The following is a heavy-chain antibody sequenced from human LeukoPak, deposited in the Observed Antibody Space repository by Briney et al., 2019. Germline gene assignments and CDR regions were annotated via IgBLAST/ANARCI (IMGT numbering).Heavy chain of an antibody. CDR1: GFTVSSNY. CDR3: ARAHRSLGVFDF. D-gene: IGHD3-10*01. Sequence: GGSLRLSCAASGFTVSSNYMSWVRQAPGKGLEWVSVIYSGGSTYYADSVKGRFTISRDTAKSFLYLQMNSLRAGDTAVYFCARAHRSLGVFDFWGQGALVTVSS. CDR2: IYSGGST. J-gene: IGHJ4*02. V-gene: IGHV3-53*01.